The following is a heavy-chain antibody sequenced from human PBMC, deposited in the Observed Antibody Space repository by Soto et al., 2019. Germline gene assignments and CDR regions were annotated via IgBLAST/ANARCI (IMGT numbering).Heavy chain of an antibody. D-gene: IGHD3-22*01. V-gene: IGHV4-39*07. J-gene: IGHJ6*02. CDR3: ARGLNHYYYDSSGYYLDYYYGMDV. CDR2: INHSGST. CDR1: GGSISSGGYY. Sequence: SETLSLTCTVSGGSISSGGYYWSWIRQHPGKGLEWIGEINHSGSTNYNPSLKSRVTISVDTSKNQFSLKLSSVTAADTAVYYCARGLNHYYYDSSGYYLDYYYGMDVWGQGTTVTVSS.